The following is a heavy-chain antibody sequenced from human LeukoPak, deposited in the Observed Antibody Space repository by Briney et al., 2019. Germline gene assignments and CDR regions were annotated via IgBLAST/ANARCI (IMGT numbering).Heavy chain of an antibody. J-gene: IGHJ3*02. D-gene: IGHD3-16*02. CDR2: IYYSGST. CDR3: ARTQSGIWGSYRLGAFDI. Sequence: SETLSLTCTVSGGSISSSSYYWCWIRPPPGKGLEWVGSIYYSGSTYYNPSLKSRATISVATSKQQFSLKLSSVTAADTAVYYCARTQSGIWGSYRLGAFDIWGQGTMVTVSS. V-gene: IGHV4-39*01. CDR1: GGSISSSSYY.